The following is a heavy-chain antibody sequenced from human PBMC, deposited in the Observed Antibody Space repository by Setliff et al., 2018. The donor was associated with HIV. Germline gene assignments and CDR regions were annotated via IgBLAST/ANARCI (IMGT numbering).Heavy chain of an antibody. D-gene: IGHD6-13*01. J-gene: IGHJ6*03. Sequence: ETLSLTCTVSGGSISSSSYYWGWIRQPPGKGLEWIGTIYYSGSTYYNASLKSRVTISVDTSKNQFSLKLSSVTAADTAVYYCLLSDSSWYPNYYYYMDVWGKGTTVTVSS. CDR3: LLSDSSWYPNYYYYMDV. CDR2: IYYSGST. CDR1: GGSISSSSYY. V-gene: IGHV4-39*01.